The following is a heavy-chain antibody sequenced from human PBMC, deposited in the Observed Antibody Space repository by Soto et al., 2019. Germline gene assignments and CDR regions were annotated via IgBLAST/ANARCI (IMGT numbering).Heavy chain of an antibody. D-gene: IGHD5-12*01. Sequence: GASVKVSCKASGGTFSSYAISWVRQAPGQGLEWMGGIIPIFGTANYAQKFQGRVTITADESTSTAYMELSSLRSEDTAVYYCARDRLEMATMNWFDPWGQGTLVTVSS. CDR1: GGTFSSYA. J-gene: IGHJ5*02. CDR3: ARDRLEMATMNWFDP. V-gene: IGHV1-69*13. CDR2: IIPIFGTA.